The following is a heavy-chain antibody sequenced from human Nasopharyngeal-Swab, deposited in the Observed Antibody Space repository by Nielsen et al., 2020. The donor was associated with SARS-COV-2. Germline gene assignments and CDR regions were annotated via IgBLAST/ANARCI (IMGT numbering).Heavy chain of an antibody. CDR2: IWYDGSNT. Sequence: GESLKISCAASGFTFSAYAMHWVRQAPGKGLEWVAVIWYDGSNTYYADSVKGRFTISRDNSKNTLYLQMNSLRAEDTAVYYCARDLGDSGSYSDAFDIWGQGTMVTVSS. D-gene: IGHD1-26*01. V-gene: IGHV3-33*01. CDR3: ARDLGDSGSYSDAFDI. J-gene: IGHJ3*02. CDR1: GFTFSAYA.